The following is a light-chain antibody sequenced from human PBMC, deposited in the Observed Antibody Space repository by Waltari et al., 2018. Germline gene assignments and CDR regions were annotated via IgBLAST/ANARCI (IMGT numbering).Light chain of an antibody. Sequence: EIVMMQSPVTLSVSPGERATLSCRASQSVSTNLAWYQQKPGQAPRLLIYGASTRATGIPGRFSGSGSGTEFTLTISSLQSEDFAVYYCQHYNNWPYTFGQGTKLEIK. V-gene: IGKV3-15*01. CDR3: QHYNNWPYT. CDR1: QSVSTN. CDR2: GAS. J-gene: IGKJ2*01.